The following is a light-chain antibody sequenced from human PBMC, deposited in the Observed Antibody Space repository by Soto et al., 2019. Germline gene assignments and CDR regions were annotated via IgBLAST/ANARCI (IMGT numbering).Light chain of an antibody. Sequence: EILMTQSPATLSVSPGERVALSCRASQSVSSGLAWYQQKPGQAPRLLIHAVSARATGISDRISASGSGTEFSLIISSLQSEDFAVYYCEQYNNWPFTFGPGTKVEMK. CDR2: AVS. CDR1: QSVSSG. J-gene: IGKJ3*01. CDR3: EQYNNWPFT. V-gene: IGKV3-15*01.